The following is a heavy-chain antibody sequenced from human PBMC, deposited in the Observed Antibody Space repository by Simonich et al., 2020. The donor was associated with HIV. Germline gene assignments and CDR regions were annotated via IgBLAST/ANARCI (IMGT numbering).Heavy chain of an antibody. D-gene: IGHD1-1*01. V-gene: IGHV1-46*01. CDR2: INPSGGST. Sequence: QVQLVQSGAEVKKPGASVKVSCKASGYTFTSYYMHWVRQAPGQGLEWMGIINPSGGSTSYAQKFQGRVTMTRDTSTSTVYRELSSLRSEDTAVYYCAREQMTTGYYYYYMDVWGKGTTVTVSS. CDR1: GYTFTSYY. CDR3: AREQMTTGYYYYYMDV. J-gene: IGHJ6*03.